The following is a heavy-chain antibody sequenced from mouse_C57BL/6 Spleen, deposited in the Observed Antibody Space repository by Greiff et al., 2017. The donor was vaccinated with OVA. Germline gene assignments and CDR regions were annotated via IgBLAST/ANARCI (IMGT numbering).Heavy chain of an antibody. D-gene: IGHD2-5*01. J-gene: IGHJ2*01. CDR1: GYTFTSYW. CDR3: ARGDYSTPFDY. Sequence: QVQLQQSGAQLAKPRASVKLSCKASGYTFTSYWMHWVKQRPGQGLEWIGYINPSSGYTKYNQKFKDKATLTADKSSSTAYMQLSSLTYEDSAVYYCARGDYSTPFDYWGQGTTLTVSS. V-gene: IGHV1-7*01. CDR2: INPSSGYT.